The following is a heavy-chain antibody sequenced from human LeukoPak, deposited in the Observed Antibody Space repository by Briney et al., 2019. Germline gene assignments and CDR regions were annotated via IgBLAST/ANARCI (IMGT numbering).Heavy chain of an antibody. D-gene: IGHD1-26*01. J-gene: IGHJ4*02. CDR3: ARGRIVGATGGFDY. Sequence: SETLSLTCAVYGGSFSGYYWSWIRQPPGKGLEWIGEINHSRSTNYNPSLKSRVTISVDTSKNQFSLKLSSVTAADTAVYYCARGRIVGATGGFDYWGQGTLVTVSS. V-gene: IGHV4-34*01. CDR1: GGSFSGYY. CDR2: INHSRST.